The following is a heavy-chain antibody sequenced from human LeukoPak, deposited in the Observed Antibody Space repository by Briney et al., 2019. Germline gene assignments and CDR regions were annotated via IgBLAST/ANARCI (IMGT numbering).Heavy chain of an antibody. CDR1: GGSISSSSYY. Sequence: PSETLSLTCTVSGGSISSSSYYWGWIRQPPGKGLEWIGSIYYSGSTYYNPSLKSRVTISVDTSKNQFSLKLSSVTAADTAVYYCTPTYQLLSNWFDPWGQGTLVTVSS. CDR2: IYYSGST. V-gene: IGHV4-39*01. CDR3: TPTYQLLSNWFDP. J-gene: IGHJ5*02. D-gene: IGHD2-2*01.